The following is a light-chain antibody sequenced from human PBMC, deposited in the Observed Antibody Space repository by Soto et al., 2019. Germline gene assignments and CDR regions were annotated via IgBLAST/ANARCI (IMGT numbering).Light chain of an antibody. Sequence: DIVLTQSPATLPLSPGARATLSCRASPSVSSYLAWYQQKTGQAPRPRLYDASTSATGTPARFSGSGSGTEFTLTISSLQSEDFAVYYCQQYNNWPPITFGQGTRLEIK. CDR2: DAS. CDR1: PSVSSY. CDR3: QQYNNWPPIT. J-gene: IGKJ5*01. V-gene: IGKV3D-15*01.